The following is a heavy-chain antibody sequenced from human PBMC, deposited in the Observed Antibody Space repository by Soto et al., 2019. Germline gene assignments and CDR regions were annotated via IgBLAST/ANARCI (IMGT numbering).Heavy chain of an antibody. CDR1: GYTFINYG. V-gene: IGHV1-18*01. J-gene: IGHJ4*02. CDR2: INTYNGNT. Sequence: QVQLVQSGAEVKKPGASVKVSCKTSGYTFINYGISWVRQAPGQGLEWMGWINTYNGNTNYAQNLQGRVTMTTDTSTTTAYMELRSLRSDDTAMYSCGRVSGSGYYSWGYWGQGTLVPVSS. CDR3: GRVSGSGYYSWGY. D-gene: IGHD5-12*01.